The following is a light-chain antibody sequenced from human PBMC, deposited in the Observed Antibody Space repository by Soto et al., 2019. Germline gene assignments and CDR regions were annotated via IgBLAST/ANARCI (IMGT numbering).Light chain of an antibody. Sequence: SYELTQPSSVSVYPGQTARITCSGDVLAKKYARWFQQKPGQAPVLVIYKDSERPSGIPERFSGSSSGTTVTLTISGAQVEDEADYYCYSAADNNLGVFGTGTKVTVL. CDR1: VLAKKY. J-gene: IGLJ1*01. CDR2: KDS. V-gene: IGLV3-27*01. CDR3: YSAADNNLGV.